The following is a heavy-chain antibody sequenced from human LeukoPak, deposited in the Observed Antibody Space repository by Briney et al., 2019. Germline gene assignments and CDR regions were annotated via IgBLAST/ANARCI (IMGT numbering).Heavy chain of an antibody. D-gene: IGHD2-21*02. Sequence: GGSLRFSCAASGFTFSTYWMSWVRQVPGKGLEWVANIHQDGIERYYVDSVKGRFTTSRDNAKNSLYLQMNSLRAEDTAVYYCARGDDFSGDYWGQGTLVTVSS. CDR3: ARGDDFSGDY. CDR1: GFTFSTYW. V-gene: IGHV3-7*04. CDR2: IHQDGIER. J-gene: IGHJ4*02.